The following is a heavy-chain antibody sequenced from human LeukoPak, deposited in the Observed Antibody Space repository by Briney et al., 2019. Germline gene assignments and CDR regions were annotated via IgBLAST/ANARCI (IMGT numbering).Heavy chain of an antibody. D-gene: IGHD1-26*01. J-gene: IGHJ4*02. Sequence: SETLSLTCTVSGGSISTYYWSWVRQPPGKGLEWIGYVFYTGSANYNPSLRSRVTISIDTSKNQFSLKLNSVTAADTAVYFCTWEGGGSDYWGQGTLVTVSS. CDR2: VFYTGSA. CDR1: GGSISTYY. V-gene: IGHV4-59*01. CDR3: TWEGGGSDY.